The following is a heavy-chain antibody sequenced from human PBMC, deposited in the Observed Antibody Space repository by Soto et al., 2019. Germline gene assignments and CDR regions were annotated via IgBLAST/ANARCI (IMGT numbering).Heavy chain of an antibody. J-gene: IGHJ6*02. V-gene: IGHV3-64*01. CDR1: GFTFSSYA. CDR2: ISSNGGST. D-gene: IGHD2-15*01. Sequence: EVQLVESGGGLVQPGGSLRLSCAASGFTFSSYAMHWVRQAPGKGLEYVSAISSNGGSTYYANSVKGRFTISRDNSKNTLYLQMGSRRAEDMAVYYCARDVVVVVATYGMDVWGQGTTVTVSS. CDR3: ARDVVVVVATYGMDV.